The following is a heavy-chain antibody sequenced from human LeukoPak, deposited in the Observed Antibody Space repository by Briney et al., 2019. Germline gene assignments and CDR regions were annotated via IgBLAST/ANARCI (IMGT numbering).Heavy chain of an antibody. CDR2: IYYSGST. D-gene: IGHD3-10*01. CDR3: ARSAEITMVRGAPLLVFDP. J-gene: IGHJ5*02. CDR1: DDSISSSSYY. Sequence: SETLSLTCTVSDDSISSSSYYWGWIRQPPGKGLEWIGSIYYSGSTYYNPSLKSRVTISVDTSKNQFSLKLSSVTAADTAVYYCARSAEITMVRGAPLLVFDPWGQGTLVTVSS. V-gene: IGHV4-39*01.